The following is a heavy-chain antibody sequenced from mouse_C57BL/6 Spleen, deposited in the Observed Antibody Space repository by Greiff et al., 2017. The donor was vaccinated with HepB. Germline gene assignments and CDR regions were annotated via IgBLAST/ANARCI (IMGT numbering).Heavy chain of an antibody. V-gene: IGHV1-53*01. CDR3: ARGIYDGYYPPWFAY. D-gene: IGHD2-3*01. Sequence: VQLQQPGTELVKPGASVKLSCKASGYTFTSYWMHWVKQRPGQGLEWIGNINPSNGGTNYNEKFKSKATLTVDKSSSTAYMQLSSLTSEDSAVYYCARGIYDGYYPPWFAYWGQGTLVTVSA. J-gene: IGHJ3*01. CDR2: INPSNGGT. CDR1: GYTFTSYW.